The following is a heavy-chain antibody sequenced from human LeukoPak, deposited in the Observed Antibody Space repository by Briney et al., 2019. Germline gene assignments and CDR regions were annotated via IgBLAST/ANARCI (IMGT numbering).Heavy chain of an antibody. CDR1: GFIVSSSH. Sequence: GGSLRLSCAASGFIVSSSHMSWVRQAPGKGLEWVSVIYEGDNTYYADSVKGRFTISRDNSKNTLYLQMNSLRVEDTAVYYCARTTRGFLVAADWGQGTMVTVSS. CDR2: IYEGDNT. D-gene: IGHD1-26*01. V-gene: IGHV3-53*01. CDR3: ARTTRGFLVAAD. J-gene: IGHJ3*01.